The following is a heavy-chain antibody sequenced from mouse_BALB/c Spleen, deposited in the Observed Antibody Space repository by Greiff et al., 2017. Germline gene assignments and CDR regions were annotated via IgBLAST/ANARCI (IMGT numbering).Heavy chain of an antibody. D-gene: IGHD2-14*01. Sequence: QVHVKQPGAELVKPGASVKLSCKASGYTFTSYWMHWVKQRPGQGLVWFGEINPSNGRTNYNEKFKSKATLTVDKSSSTAYMQLSSLTSEDSAVYYCAKLRGVRRGAWFAYWGQGTLVTVSA. CDR2: INPSNGRT. CDR3: AKLRGVRRGAWFAY. CDR1: GYTFTSYW. V-gene: IGHV1S81*02. J-gene: IGHJ3*01.